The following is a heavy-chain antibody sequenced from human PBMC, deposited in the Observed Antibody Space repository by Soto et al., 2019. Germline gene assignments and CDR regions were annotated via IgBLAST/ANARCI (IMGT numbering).Heavy chain of an antibody. CDR3: ARDKAAAGSSTSDGMDV. J-gene: IGHJ6*02. V-gene: IGHV1-2*04. CDR2: INPNSGGT. Sequence: ASVKVSCKASGYTFTGYYMHWVRQAPGQGLEWMGWINPNSGGTNYAQKFQGWVTMTRDTSISTAYMELSRLRSDDTAVYYCARDKAAAGSSTSDGMDVWGQGTTVTVSS. D-gene: IGHD6-13*01. CDR1: GYTFTGYY.